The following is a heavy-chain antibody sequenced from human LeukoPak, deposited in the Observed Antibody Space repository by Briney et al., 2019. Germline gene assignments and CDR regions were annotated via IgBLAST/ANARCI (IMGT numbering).Heavy chain of an antibody. Sequence: ASVKVSCKVSGYTLTELSMHWVRQAPGKGLEWMGGFDHGHGETIYAQKFQGRVTMTEDTSTDTAYMELSSLRSEDTAVYFRAMGGIWDLLNYWGQGTLVAVSA. J-gene: IGHJ4*02. CDR1: GYTLTELS. CDR3: AMGGIWDLLNY. D-gene: IGHD1-26*01. V-gene: IGHV1-24*01. CDR2: FDHGHGET.